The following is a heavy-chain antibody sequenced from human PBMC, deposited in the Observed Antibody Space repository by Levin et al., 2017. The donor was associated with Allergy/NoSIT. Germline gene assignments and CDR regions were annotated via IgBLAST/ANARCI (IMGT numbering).Heavy chain of an antibody. Sequence: GGSLRLSCVASGFTFRNYWMSWVRQAPGKGLEWVANIKYNGSEKYYADSVEGRFTISRDNAKNSVYLQMNSLRVEDTAVYYCTRDRGGSDWGQGTLVAVSS. J-gene: IGHJ4*02. CDR3: TRDRGGSD. V-gene: IGHV3-7*01. CDR2: IKYNGSEK. CDR1: GFTFRNYW.